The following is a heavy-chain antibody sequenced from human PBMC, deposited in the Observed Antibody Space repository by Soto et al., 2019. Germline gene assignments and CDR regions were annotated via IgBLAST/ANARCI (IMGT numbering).Heavy chain of an antibody. CDR2: IKGDGSST. CDR3: ARDPFGATTY. D-gene: IGHD1-26*01. J-gene: IGHJ4*02. CDR1: GFTFSGYW. Sequence: EVQLVESGGGLVQPGGSLRLSCAASGFTFSGYWMHWVRQVPGKGLVWVSRIKGDGSSTSYADSVKGRFTISRENAKNTLYLQMNSLRAEDTAVYYCARDPFGATTYWGQGTLVTVSS. V-gene: IGHV3-74*01.